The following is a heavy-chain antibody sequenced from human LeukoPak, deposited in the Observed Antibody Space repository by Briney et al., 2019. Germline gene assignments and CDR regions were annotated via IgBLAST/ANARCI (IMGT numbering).Heavy chain of an antibody. D-gene: IGHD5-18*01. CDR2: ISSDSSYI. Sequence: GGSLRLSCAASGFNFNTYTMNWVRQAPGKGLEWVSSISSDSSYIYYADAVHGRFTVSRDNAKYSLYLQMNSLRAEDTAVYYCATSVNTAMAPFDYWGQGTLVTVSS. CDR3: ATSVNTAMAPFDY. J-gene: IGHJ4*02. CDR1: GFNFNTYT. V-gene: IGHV3-21*01.